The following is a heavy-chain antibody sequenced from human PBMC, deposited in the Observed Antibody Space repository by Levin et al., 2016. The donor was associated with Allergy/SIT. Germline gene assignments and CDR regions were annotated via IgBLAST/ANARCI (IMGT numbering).Heavy chain of an antibody. J-gene: IGHJ4*02. D-gene: IGHD3-10*02. V-gene: IGHV3-74*03. CDR3: VRDMFGEFDY. Sequence: GESLKISCVGSGFTFSNNWMHWVRQAPGKGLDWVARMNRDGSTTTHADSVKGRFTISRDNAKNTLYLQMNSLRVEDTALYYCVRDMFGEFDYWSQGTLVTVSS. CDR2: MNRDGSTT. CDR1: GFTFSNNW.